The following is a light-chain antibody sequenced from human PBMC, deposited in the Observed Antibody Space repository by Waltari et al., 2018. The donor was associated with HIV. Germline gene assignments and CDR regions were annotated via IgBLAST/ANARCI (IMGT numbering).Light chain of an antibody. CDR1: SSDVGGYNY. Sequence: QSALTQPASVSGSPGQSITISCTGTSSDVGGYNYYSWYQQHPGKAPKLMIYDVSNRPSGVSNRFSGSKSGNTASLTISGLQAEDEADYYCSSYTSSSTLYVLGTGTKVTVL. V-gene: IGLV2-14*03. J-gene: IGLJ1*01. CDR3: SSYTSSSTLYV. CDR2: DVS.